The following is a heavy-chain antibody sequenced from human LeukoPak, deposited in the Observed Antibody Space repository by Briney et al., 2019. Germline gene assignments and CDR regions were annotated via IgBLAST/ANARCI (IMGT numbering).Heavy chain of an antibody. CDR3: ARERGYTYNFDY. CDR1: RSTFSSYN. J-gene: IGHJ4*02. D-gene: IGHD5-18*01. V-gene: IGHV3-21*01. Sequence: PRGSMTPSCAASRSTFSSYNIIWDRQAQGKGLEWVSSISSSSSYIYYADSVKGRFTISRDNAKNSLYLQMNSLRAEDTAVYYCARERGYTYNFDYWGQGTLVTVSS. CDR2: ISSSSSYI.